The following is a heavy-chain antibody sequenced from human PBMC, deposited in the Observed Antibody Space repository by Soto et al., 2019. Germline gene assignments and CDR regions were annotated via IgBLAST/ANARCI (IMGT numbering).Heavy chain of an antibody. D-gene: IGHD3-16*01. CDR1: GFTFSSYG. CDR3: AKDLGGAFDI. CDR2: ISYDGSNK. V-gene: IGHV3-30*18. Sequence: QVQLVESGGGVVQPGRSLRLSCAASGFTFSSYGMHWVRQAPGKGLEWVAVISYDGSNKYYEDSVKGRFTISRDNSKNTLYLQMNSLRAEDTAVYYCAKDLGGAFDIWGQGTMVTVSS. J-gene: IGHJ3*02.